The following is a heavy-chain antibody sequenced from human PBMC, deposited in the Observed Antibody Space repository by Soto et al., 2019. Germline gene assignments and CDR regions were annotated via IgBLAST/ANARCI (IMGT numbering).Heavy chain of an antibody. CDR1: GGSISSSNW. CDR3: ARDGYDSSGYHFDY. CDR2: IYHSGST. J-gene: IGHJ4*02. D-gene: IGHD3-22*01. V-gene: IGHV4-4*02. Sequence: PSETLSLTCAVSGGSISSSNWWSWVRQPPGKGLEWIGEIYHSGSTNYNPSLKSRVTISVDKSKNQFSLKLSSVTAADTAVYYCARDGYDSSGYHFDYWGQGTLVTVSS.